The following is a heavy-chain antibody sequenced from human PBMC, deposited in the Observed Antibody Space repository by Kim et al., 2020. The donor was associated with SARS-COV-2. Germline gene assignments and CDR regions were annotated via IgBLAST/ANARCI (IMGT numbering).Heavy chain of an antibody. CDR2: IIPILGIA. CDR1: GGTFSSYA. V-gene: IGHV1-69*04. D-gene: IGHD3-22*01. Sequence: SVKVSCKASGGTFSSYAISWVRQAPGQGLEWMGRIIPILGIANYAQKFQGRVTITADKSTSTAYMELSSLRSEDTAVYYCAREEMIVVVTNDAFDIWGQGTMVTVSS. CDR3: AREEMIVVVTNDAFDI. J-gene: IGHJ3*02.